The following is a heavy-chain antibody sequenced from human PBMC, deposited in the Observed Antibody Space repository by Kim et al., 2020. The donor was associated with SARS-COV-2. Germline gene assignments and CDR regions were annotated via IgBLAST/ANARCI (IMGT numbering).Heavy chain of an antibody. CDR2: IRSKAYGGTT. Sequence: GGSLRLSCTASGFTFGDYAMSWFRQAPGKGLEWVGFIRSKAYGGTTEYAASVKGRFTISRDDSKSIAYLQMNSLKTEDTAVYYCTRGGKGSQWRQWLRVGFDYWGQGTLVTVSS. D-gene: IGHD6-19*01. CDR3: TRGGKGSQWRQWLRVGFDY. V-gene: IGHV3-49*03. J-gene: IGHJ4*02. CDR1: GFTFGDYA.